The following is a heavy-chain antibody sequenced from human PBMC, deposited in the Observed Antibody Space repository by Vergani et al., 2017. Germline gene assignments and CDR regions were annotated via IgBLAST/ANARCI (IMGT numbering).Heavy chain of an antibody. CDR3: AKSKADYYDSSGYYSRDYYYGMDV. J-gene: IGHJ6*02. V-gene: IGHV3-30*18. Sequence: QVQLVESGGGVVQPGRSLRLSCAASGFTFSSYGMHWVRQAPGKGLEWVAVISYDGSNKYYADSVKGRFTISRDNSKNTLYLQMNSLRAEDTAVYYCAKSKADYYDSSGYYSRDYYYGMDVWGQGTTVTVSS. D-gene: IGHD3-22*01. CDR2: ISYDGSNK. CDR1: GFTFSSYG.